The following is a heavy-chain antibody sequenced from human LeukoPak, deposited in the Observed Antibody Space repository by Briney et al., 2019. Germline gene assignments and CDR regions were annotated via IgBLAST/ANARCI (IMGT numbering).Heavy chain of an antibody. CDR3: ARALNDAFDI. CDR2: ITSSGSAT. J-gene: IGHJ3*02. Sequence: GGSPRLSCAASGFTFSNYYLIWVRQAPGKGLEWVSYITSSGSATYYADSVKGRFTISRDNAKNSLYLQMDSLGAEDTAVYYCARALNDAFDIWGQGTMVTVSS. V-gene: IGHV3-11*04. CDR1: GFTFSNYY.